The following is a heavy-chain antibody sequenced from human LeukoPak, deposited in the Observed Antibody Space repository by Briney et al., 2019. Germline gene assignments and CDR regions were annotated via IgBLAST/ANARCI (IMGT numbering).Heavy chain of an antibody. Sequence: PSETLSLTCTASGGSISSYYWSWIRQPPRKGLEWIGYIYYGGSTNYNPSLKSRVTISVDTSKNQFSLKLSSVTAADTAVYYCARRGGVAGALDYWGQGTLVTVSS. CDR2: IYYGGST. V-gene: IGHV4-59*08. CDR3: ARRGGVAGALDY. D-gene: IGHD6-19*01. CDR1: GGSISSYY. J-gene: IGHJ4*02.